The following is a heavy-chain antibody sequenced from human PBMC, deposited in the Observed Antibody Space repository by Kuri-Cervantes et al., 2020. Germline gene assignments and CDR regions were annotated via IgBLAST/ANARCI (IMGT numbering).Heavy chain of an antibody. CDR1: GFTFDDYA. CDR2: ISWNSGSI. J-gene: IGHJ6*02. CDR3: AKDTRAYDFWSGYHNYYYYYGMDV. V-gene: IGHV3-9*01. Sequence: LSLTCAASGFTFDDYAMHWVRQAPGKGLEWVSGISWNSGSIGYADSVKGRFTISRDNAKNSLYLQMNSLRAEDTALYYCAKDTRAYDFWSGYHNYYYYYGMDVWGQGTTVTVSS. D-gene: IGHD3-3*01.